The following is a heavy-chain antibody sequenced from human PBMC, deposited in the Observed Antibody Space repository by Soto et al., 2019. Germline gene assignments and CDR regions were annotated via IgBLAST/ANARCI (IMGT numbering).Heavy chain of an antibody. CDR1: GGSISSSNW. CDR3: ARAHCSGGSCYSVQHWFDP. D-gene: IGHD2-15*01. CDR2: MYHSGST. Sequence: QVQLQESGPGLVKPSGTLSLTCAVSGGSISSSNWWSWVRQPPGKGLEWMGEMYHSGSTNHNPSLKSRVIISVDKSKNQFSLKLSSVTAADTAVYYCARAHCSGGSCYSVQHWFDPWGQGTLVTVSS. V-gene: IGHV4-4*02. J-gene: IGHJ5*02.